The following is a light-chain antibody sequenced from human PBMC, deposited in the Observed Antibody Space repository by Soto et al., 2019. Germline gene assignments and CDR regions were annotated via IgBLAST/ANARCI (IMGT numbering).Light chain of an antibody. Sequence: DIVMTQSPDSLAVSLGERATIICKSSQRVLYSSNNKNYLAWYQQRPGQPPKLLIYWASTRESGVPDRFSGSGSGTDFNLTITSLQAEDVAVYYCQQYESTPPTFGQGTKLEIK. J-gene: IGKJ2*01. CDR2: WAS. V-gene: IGKV4-1*01. CDR1: QRVLYSSNNKNY. CDR3: QQYESTPPT.